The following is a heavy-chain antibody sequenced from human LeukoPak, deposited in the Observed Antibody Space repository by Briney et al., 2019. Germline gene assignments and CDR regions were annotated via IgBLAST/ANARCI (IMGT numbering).Heavy chain of an antibody. J-gene: IGHJ5*02. V-gene: IGHV3-33*08. D-gene: IGHD2-2*01. CDR3: ARDPDCSSTSCYDHWFDP. CDR2: IWYDGSNK. Sequence: GGSLRLSCAASGFTFSSYAMHWVRQAPGKGLEWVAVIWYDGSNKYYADSVKGRFTISRDNSKNTLYLQMNSLRAEGTAVYYCARDPDCSSTSCYDHWFDPWGQGTLVTVSS. CDR1: GFTFSSYA.